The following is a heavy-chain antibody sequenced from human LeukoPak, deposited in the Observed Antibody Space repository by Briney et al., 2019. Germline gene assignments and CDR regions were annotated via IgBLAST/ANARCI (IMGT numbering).Heavy chain of an antibody. Sequence: GGSLRLSCAASGFSLSTNGMHWVRQAPGKGLEWVAVISYDGSSKYFADSVKGRFTISRDSSKNTLYLQMNSLRTEDTAVYYCAKDSPDHYFDYWGQGTLVTVSS. V-gene: IGHV3-30*18. CDR3: AKDSPDHYFDY. J-gene: IGHJ4*02. CDR1: GFSLSTNG. CDR2: ISYDGSSK. D-gene: IGHD3-10*01.